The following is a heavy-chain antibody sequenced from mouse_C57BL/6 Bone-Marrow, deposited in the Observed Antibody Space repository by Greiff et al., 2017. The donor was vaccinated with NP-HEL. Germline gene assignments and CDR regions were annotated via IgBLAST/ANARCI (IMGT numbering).Heavy chain of an antibody. J-gene: IGHJ3*01. V-gene: IGHV1-26*01. Sequence: VQLQQSGPELVKPGASVKISCKASGYTFTDYYMNWVKQSHGKSLEWIGDINPNNGGTSYNQTFKGKATLTVDKSSSTAYMELRSLTSEDSAVYYCARRGGSSSWFAYWGQGTLVTVSA. D-gene: IGHD1-1*01. CDR3: ARRGGSSSWFAY. CDR1: GYTFTDYY. CDR2: INPNNGGT.